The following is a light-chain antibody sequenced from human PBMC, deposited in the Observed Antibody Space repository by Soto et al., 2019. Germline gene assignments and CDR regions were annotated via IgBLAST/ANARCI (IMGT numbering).Light chain of an antibody. CDR1: RSDVGSYNL. CDR3: CSYAGSSPWV. CDR2: EGS. J-gene: IGLJ3*02. Sequence: QSVLTQPASVSGSPGQSITISCTGTRSDVGSYNLVSWYQQHPGKAPKLMIYEGSKRPSGVSNRFSGSKSGNTASLTISGLQADDEADYYCCSYAGSSPWVFGGGTKLTVL. V-gene: IGLV2-23*01.